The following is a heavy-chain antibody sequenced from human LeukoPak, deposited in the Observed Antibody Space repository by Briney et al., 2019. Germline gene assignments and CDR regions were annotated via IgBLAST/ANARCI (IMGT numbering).Heavy chain of an antibody. V-gene: IGHV4-59*01. CDR1: DDSIKNYF. Sequence: SETLSLTCTVSDDSIKNYFWTWIRQSPGKGLEWIGYVFYSGSTSYNPSLRSRLTMSVDMSKSQFSLNLKSVTAADTAVYYCAREHFDHYGDYTFDYWGQGTLVTVSS. CDR3: AREHFDHYGDYTFDY. D-gene: IGHD4-17*01. CDR2: VFYSGST. J-gene: IGHJ4*02.